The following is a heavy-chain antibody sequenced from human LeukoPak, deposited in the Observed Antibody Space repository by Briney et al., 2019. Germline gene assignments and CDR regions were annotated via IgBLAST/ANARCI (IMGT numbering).Heavy chain of an antibody. J-gene: IGHJ4*02. D-gene: IGHD3-22*01. CDR2: ISSSGSSI. Sequence: GGSLRLSCAASGFTFSSYEMNWVRQAPGRGLEWVSYISSSGSSIYYVDSVKGRFIISRDNAKNSLFLEMNSLRDEDTAVYYCARRGYYDTSGYLFDDWGQGTLVTVSS. CDR1: GFTFSSYE. V-gene: IGHV3-48*03. CDR3: ARRGYYDTSGYLFDD.